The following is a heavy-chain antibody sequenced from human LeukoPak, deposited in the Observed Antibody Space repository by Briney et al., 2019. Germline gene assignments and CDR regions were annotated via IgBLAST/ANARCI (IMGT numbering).Heavy chain of an antibody. J-gene: IGHJ6*02. CDR3: ARGTGYSSSWYSPAAYYYYGMDV. V-gene: IGHV1-18*01. D-gene: IGHD6-13*01. Sequence: ASVKVSCKASGGTFSSYAISWVRQAPGQGLEWMGWISAYNGNTNYAQKLQGRVTMTTDTSTSTAYMELRSLRSDDTAVYYSARGTGYSSSWYSPAAYYYYGMDVWGQGTTVTVSS. CDR1: GGTFSSYA. CDR2: ISAYNGNT.